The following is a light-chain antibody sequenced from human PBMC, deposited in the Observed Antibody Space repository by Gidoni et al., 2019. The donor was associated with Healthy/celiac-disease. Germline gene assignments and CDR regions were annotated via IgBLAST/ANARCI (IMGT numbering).Light chain of an antibody. CDR3: QQYGSSPPMYT. Sequence: EIVLTQSPGTMSLSPGERATLSCRASQSISSSYLAWYQHKPGQAPRLLIYGASSRATGITDRFSGSGSGTDFTLTISRLEPEDFAVYYCQQYGSSPPMYTFGQGTKLEIK. CDR2: GAS. CDR1: QSISSSY. J-gene: IGKJ2*01. V-gene: IGKV3-20*01.